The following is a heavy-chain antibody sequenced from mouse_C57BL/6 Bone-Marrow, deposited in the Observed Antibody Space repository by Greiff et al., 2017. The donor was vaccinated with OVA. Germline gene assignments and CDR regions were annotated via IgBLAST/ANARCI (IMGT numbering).Heavy chain of an antibody. V-gene: IGHV5-4*01. CDR2: ISDGGSYT. D-gene: IGHD3-2*02. CDR1: GFTFSSYA. CDR3: ARDEGDSSGDVP. J-gene: IGHJ3*01. Sequence: EVQVVESGGGLVKPGGSLKLSCAASGFTFSSYAMSWVRQTPEKRLEWVATISDGGSYTYYPDNVKGRFTISRDNAKNNLYLQMSHLKSEDTAMYDCARDEGDSSGDVPWGQGTLVTVSA.